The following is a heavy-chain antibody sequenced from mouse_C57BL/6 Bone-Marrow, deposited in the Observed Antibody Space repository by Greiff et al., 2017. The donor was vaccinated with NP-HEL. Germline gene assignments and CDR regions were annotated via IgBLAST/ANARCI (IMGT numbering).Heavy chain of an antibody. J-gene: IGHJ3*01. D-gene: IGHD1-1*01. V-gene: IGHV1-81*01. CDR3: ASYGSSPLFAY. Sequence: VQLQQSGAELARPGASVKLSCKASGYTFTSYGISWVKQRTGQGLEWIGEIYPRSGNTYYNEKFKGKATLTADKSSSTAYMELRSLTSEDSAVYFCASYGSSPLFAYWGQGTLVTVSA. CDR2: IYPRSGNT. CDR1: GYTFTSYG.